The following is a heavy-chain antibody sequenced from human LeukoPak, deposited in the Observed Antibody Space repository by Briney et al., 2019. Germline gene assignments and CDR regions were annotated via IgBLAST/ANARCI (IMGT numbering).Heavy chain of an antibody. CDR3: ARDTHYYDSSGADY. D-gene: IGHD3-22*01. CDR1: GGSISSGGYY. CDR2: IYYSGST. Sequence: PSETLSLTCTVSGGSISSGGYYWSWIRQHPGKGLEWIGYIYYSGSTYYNPSLKSRVTISVDTSKNQFSLKLSSVTAADTAVYYCARDTHYYDSSGADYWGQGTLVTVSS. J-gene: IGHJ4*02. V-gene: IGHV4-31*03.